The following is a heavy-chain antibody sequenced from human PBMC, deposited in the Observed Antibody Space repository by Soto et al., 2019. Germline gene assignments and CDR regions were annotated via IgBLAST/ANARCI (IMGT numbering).Heavy chain of an antibody. V-gene: IGHV1-8*01. Sequence: ASVKVSCKTSGYTFTSYDINWVRQATGQGLEWMGRMNPNSGNTDYARKFQGRVTMTRDTSISTAYMELSSLTSEDTAVYYCARAPVYGSSTHWFDPWGQGTQVTVSS. J-gene: IGHJ5*02. CDR3: ARAPVYGSSTHWFDP. CDR1: GYTFTSYD. D-gene: IGHD3-10*01. CDR2: MNPNSGNT.